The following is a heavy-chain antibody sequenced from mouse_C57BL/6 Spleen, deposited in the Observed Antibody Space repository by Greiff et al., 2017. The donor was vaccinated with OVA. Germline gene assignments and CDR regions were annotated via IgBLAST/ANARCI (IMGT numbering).Heavy chain of an antibody. V-gene: IGHV5-4*03. D-gene: IGHD1-1*01. CDR1: GFTFSSYA. CDR3: ARARGAITTVGAPFDY. Sequence: EVKVVESGGGLVKPGGSLKLSCAASGFTFSSYAMSWVRQTPEKRLEWVATISDGGSYTYYPDNVKGRFTISRDNAKNNLYLQMSHLKSEDTAMYYCARARGAITTVGAPFDYWGQGTTLTVSS. J-gene: IGHJ2*01. CDR2: ISDGGSYT.